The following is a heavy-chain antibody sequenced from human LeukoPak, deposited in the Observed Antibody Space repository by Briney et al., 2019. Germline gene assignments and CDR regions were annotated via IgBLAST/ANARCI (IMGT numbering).Heavy chain of an antibody. J-gene: IGHJ4*02. V-gene: IGHV4-61*01. D-gene: IGHD2-2*01. CDR3: ARSSEIVVERRAYFDY. CDR2: IYYSGST. CDR1: GGSISSSSYY. Sequence: SETLSLTCTVSGGSISSSSYYWSWIRQPPGKGLEWIGYIYYSGSTNYNPSLKSRVTISVDTSKNQFSLKLSSVTAADTAVYYCARSSEIVVERRAYFDYWGQGTLVTVSS.